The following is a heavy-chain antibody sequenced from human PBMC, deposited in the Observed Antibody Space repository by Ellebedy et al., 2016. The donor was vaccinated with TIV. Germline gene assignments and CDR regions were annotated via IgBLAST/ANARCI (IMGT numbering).Heavy chain of an antibody. CDR2: IGRSDDSAEIK. CDR3: ARAFCSGGSCYLGLVFDN. V-gene: IGHV3-11*01. D-gene: IGHD2-15*01. J-gene: IGHJ4*02. Sequence: GGSLRLSCATSGFLFRGYHMSWLRQAPGKGLEWLSYIGRSDDSAEIKYYADSVKGRFTISRDNSNNSVHLQMNNLRVEDTAVYYCARAFCSGGSCYLGLVFDNWGQGVLLTVSS. CDR1: GFLFRGYH.